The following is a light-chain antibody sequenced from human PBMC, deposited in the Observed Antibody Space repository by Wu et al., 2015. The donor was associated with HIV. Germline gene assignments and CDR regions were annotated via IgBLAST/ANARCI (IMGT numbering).Light chain of an antibody. CDR2: GAS. J-gene: IGKJ4*01. CDR1: QTVGSN. Sequence: EIVLTQSPATLSVSPGEGATLSCRASQTVGSNLAWYQQKPGQTPRLLIYGASSRATGIPDRFSGSGSGTDFTLTISRLEPEDFAVYYCQQYGSSPNTFGGGTKVEIK. V-gene: IGKV3-20*01. CDR3: QQYGSSPNT.